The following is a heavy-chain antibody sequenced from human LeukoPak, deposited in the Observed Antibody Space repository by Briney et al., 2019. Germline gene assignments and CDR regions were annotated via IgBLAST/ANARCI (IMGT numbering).Heavy chain of an antibody. CDR3: AQDTKVYYGSGSSAPDY. CDR2: INPNSGGT. D-gene: IGHD3-10*01. Sequence: WASVKVSCRASGYTFTGYYMHGVRQAPGQGLDWMGWINPNSGGTNYAQKFQGRVTMTRDTSISTVYMELNSLRAEDTDVYSRAQDTKVYYGSGSSAPDYWGQGTLVTVSS. V-gene: IGHV1-2*02. CDR1: GYTFTGYY. J-gene: IGHJ4*02.